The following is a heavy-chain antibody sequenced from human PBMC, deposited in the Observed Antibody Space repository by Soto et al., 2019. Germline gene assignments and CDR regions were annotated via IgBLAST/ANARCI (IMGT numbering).Heavy chain of an antibody. D-gene: IGHD3-22*01. J-gene: IGHJ5*02. CDR2: LSDSVGTT. V-gene: IGHV3-23*01. Sequence: ESLKISCAVSGCSFCTYTVNWVRQAPGMGLEWVSGLSDSVGTTHYAYSVKGRFTISRDKSKNTLYLQMNNLRAEDTAVYYCAKHLIGGRLQSPFDPWGQGTQVTVSS. CDR1: GCSFCTYT. CDR3: AKHLIGGRLQSPFDP.